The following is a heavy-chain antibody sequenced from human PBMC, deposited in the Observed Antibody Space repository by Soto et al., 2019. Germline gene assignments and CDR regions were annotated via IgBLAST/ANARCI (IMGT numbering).Heavy chain of an antibody. J-gene: IGHJ4*02. Sequence: QVQLVESEGGVVQPGRSLRLSCAASGFTFSSYGMHWVRQAPGKGLEWVAVIWYDGSNKYYADSVKGRFTISRDNSKNTLYLQMNSLRAEDTAVYYCAREGDPAVTTYGYYFDYWGQGTLVTVSS. D-gene: IGHD4-17*01. CDR3: AREGDPAVTTYGYYFDY. CDR1: GFTFSSYG. CDR2: IWYDGSNK. V-gene: IGHV3-33*01.